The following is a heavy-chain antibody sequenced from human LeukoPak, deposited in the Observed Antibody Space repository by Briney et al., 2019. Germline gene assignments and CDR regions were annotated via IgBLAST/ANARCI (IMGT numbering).Heavy chain of an antibody. CDR3: ARARAHLKYYYDSSGYYYFDY. J-gene: IGHJ4*02. D-gene: IGHD3-22*01. CDR2: INHSGST. V-gene: IGHV4-34*01. CDR1: GGSFSGYY. Sequence: SETLSLTCTVYGGSFSGYYWSWIRQPPGKGLEWIGEINHSGSTNYNPSLKSRVTISVDTSKNQFSLKLSSVTAADTAVYYCARARAHLKYYYDSSGYYYFDYWGQGTLVTVSS.